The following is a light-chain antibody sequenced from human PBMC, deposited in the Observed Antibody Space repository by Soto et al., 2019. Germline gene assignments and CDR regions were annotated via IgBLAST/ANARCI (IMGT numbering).Light chain of an antibody. V-gene: IGKV1-12*01. CDR1: QGISSW. CDR2: AAS. Sequence: DIQMTQSPSSLAASVGGRVTITCCTSQGISSWLAWYQQKPGQAPKLLIYAASSLQSGVPSRFSGSGSGTDFALTISSRQPEDFATYYCQPANSFPLTFGGGTKVDIK. J-gene: IGKJ4*01. CDR3: QPANSFPLT.